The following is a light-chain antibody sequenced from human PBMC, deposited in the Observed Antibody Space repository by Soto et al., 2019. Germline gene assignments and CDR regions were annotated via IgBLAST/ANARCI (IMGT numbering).Light chain of an antibody. J-gene: IGKJ3*01. CDR3: QQYSSWPPIT. CDR1: QSVSSN. CDR2: GAS. V-gene: IGKV3-15*01. Sequence: EIVMTQFPATLSVSPGERATLSCRASQSVSSNLAWYQQKPGQAPRLLIYGASTRATGIPARFSGSGSGTDFTLTISSLQSADFAVYYCQQYSSWPPITFGQGTKVDI.